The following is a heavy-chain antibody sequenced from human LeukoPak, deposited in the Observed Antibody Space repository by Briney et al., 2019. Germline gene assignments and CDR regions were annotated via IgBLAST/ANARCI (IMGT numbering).Heavy chain of an antibody. CDR1: GFPLSSSGVG. J-gene: IGHJ4*02. CDR3: ARSGRYSSGSHPFDY. Sequence: SGPTLVKPTHTLTLTCTFSGFPLSSSGVGVAWTRQPPGKALEWLALIYWDGDKRHSPSLKRRLTITKDTSKNQVVLTMTNMDPVDTATYFCARSGRYSSGSHPFDYWGQGTLVTVSS. V-gene: IGHV2-5*02. CDR2: IYWDGDK. D-gene: IGHD6-19*01.